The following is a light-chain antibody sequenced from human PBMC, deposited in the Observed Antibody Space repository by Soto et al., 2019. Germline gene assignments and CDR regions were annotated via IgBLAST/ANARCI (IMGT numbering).Light chain of an antibody. V-gene: IGLV2-8*01. CDR2: EVT. Sequence: QSALTQPPSASGSPGQSVTISCTGTSSDVGAYDYVSWYQQHPGKAPKLMIYEVTKRPSGAPDRFSGSKSGNMASLTVSGLQADDEADYYCCSYAGSNTFVFGTGTKLTVL. J-gene: IGLJ1*01. CDR3: CSYAGSNTFV. CDR1: SSDVGAYDY.